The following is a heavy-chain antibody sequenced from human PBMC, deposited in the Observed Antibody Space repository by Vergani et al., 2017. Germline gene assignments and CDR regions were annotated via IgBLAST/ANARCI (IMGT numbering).Heavy chain of an antibody. Sequence: QLQLQESGPGLVKPSETLSLTCTVSGGSISSSSYYWGWIRQPPGKGLEWIGSIYYSGSTYYNPSLKSRVTLSVDTSKNQFSLKLSSVTAADTAVYYCARHRVSWIQLWFDYWGQGTLVTVSS. CDR3: ARHRVSWIQLWFDY. V-gene: IGHV4-39*01. CDR2: IYYSGST. D-gene: IGHD5-18*01. CDR1: GGSISSSSYY. J-gene: IGHJ4*02.